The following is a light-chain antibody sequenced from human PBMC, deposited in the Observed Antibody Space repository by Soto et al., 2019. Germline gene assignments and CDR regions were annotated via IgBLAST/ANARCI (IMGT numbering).Light chain of an antibody. Sequence: SVLTQPPSASGAHGEGVTISCYGGSSNIGTNAVNWYQQLPGTAPKLLIYNNNQRPSGVPDRFSGSKSGTSASLAISGLQSEDEADYYCAAWDDSLNGYVFGTGTKVTVL. V-gene: IGLV1-44*01. J-gene: IGLJ1*01. CDR3: AAWDDSLNGYV. CDR1: SSNIGTNA. CDR2: NNN.